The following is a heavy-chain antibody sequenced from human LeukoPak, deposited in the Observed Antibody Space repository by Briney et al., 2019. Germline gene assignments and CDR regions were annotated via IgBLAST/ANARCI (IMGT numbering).Heavy chain of an antibody. Sequence: HPGRSLRLSCAASGFPFSSYGIHWVRQAPGKGLGWVAVISYDGRNKYYADSVKGRFTISRDNSKNTLYLQMNSLRAEDTAVYYCAKEEGRGSLYYFDYWGQGTLVTVSS. CDR2: ISYDGRNK. J-gene: IGHJ4*02. D-gene: IGHD2-15*01. CDR1: GFPFSSYG. CDR3: AKEEGRGSLYYFDY. V-gene: IGHV3-30*18.